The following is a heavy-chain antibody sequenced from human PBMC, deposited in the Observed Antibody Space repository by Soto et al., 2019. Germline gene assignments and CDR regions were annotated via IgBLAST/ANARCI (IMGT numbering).Heavy chain of an antibody. CDR1: GFSLSTSGVG. V-gene: IGHV2-5*02. Sequence: SGPTLVKPTQTLTLTCTFSGFSLSTSGVGVGWIRQPPGKALEWLALIYWDDDKRYSPSLKSRLTITKDTSKNQLVLTMTNRDPVDEATYYCAPGHNWNFAYWVQGTLVTVSS. CDR2: IYWDDDK. J-gene: IGHJ4*02. CDR3: APGHNWNFAY. D-gene: IGHD1-20*01.